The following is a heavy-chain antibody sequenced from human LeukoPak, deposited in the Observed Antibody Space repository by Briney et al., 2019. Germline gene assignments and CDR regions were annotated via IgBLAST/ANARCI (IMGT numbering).Heavy chain of an antibody. J-gene: IGHJ3*02. D-gene: IGHD4-17*01. CDR2: IYHSGST. Sequence: KTSETLSLTCAVSGGSISSGGYSWSWIRQPPGKGLEWIGYIYHSGSTYYNPSLKSRVTISVDTSKNQFSLKLSSVTAADTAVYYCARVYGDYVLDAFDIWGQGTMVTVSS. V-gene: IGHV4-30-2*01. CDR1: GGSISSGGYS. CDR3: ARVYGDYVLDAFDI.